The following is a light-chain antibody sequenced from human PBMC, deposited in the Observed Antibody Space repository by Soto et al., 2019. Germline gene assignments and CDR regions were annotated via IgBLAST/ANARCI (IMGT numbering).Light chain of an antibody. V-gene: IGKV3-20*01. J-gene: IGKJ1*01. CDR3: QQYGNSPWT. CDR1: QSVSSSY. CDR2: GAS. Sequence: EIVLTQSPGTLSLSPGERATLSCRASQSVSSSYLAWYQQKPGQAPRPLIYGASSRAIGIPDRFSGSGSGTDFTLTISRLETEDSAMYYCQQYGNSPWTFGQGTKVEIK.